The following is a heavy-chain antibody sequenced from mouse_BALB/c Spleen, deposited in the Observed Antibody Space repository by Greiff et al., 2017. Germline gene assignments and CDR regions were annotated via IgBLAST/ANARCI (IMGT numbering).Heavy chain of an antibody. Sequence: DVQLQESGPGLVKPSQSLSLTCTVTGYSITSDYAWNWIRQFPGNKLEWMGYISYSGSTSYNPSLKSRISITRDTSKNQFFLQLNSVTTEDTATYYCARWRSTMITYFDVWGAGTTVTVSS. CDR3: ARWRSTMITYFDV. J-gene: IGHJ1*01. CDR2: ISYSGST. V-gene: IGHV3-2*02. D-gene: IGHD2-4*01. CDR1: GYSITSDYA.